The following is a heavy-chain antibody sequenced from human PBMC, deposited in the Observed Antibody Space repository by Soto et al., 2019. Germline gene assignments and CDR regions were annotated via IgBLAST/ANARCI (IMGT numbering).Heavy chain of an antibody. Sequence: ASVKVSCKASGGTFSSYTISWVRQAPGQGLEWMGRIIPILGIANYAQKFQGRVTITADKSTSTAYMELSSLRSEDTAVYYCAEGALGSGSDEHDYWGQGTLVTVSS. CDR1: GGTFSSYT. J-gene: IGHJ4*02. V-gene: IGHV1-69*02. CDR3: AEGALGSGSDEHDY. D-gene: IGHD3-10*02. CDR2: IIPILGIA.